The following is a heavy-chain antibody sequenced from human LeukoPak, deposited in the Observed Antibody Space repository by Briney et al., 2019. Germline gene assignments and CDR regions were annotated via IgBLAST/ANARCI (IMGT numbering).Heavy chain of an antibody. D-gene: IGHD3-10*01. J-gene: IGHJ4*02. V-gene: IGHV1-69*05. Sequence: SVKVSCKASGGTFSSYAISWVRQAPGQGLEWMGRIIPIFGTANYVQKFQGRVTITTDESTSTAYMELSSLRSEDTAAYYCGTRYYGSGADYWGQGTLVTVSS. CDR1: GGTFSSYA. CDR2: IIPIFGTA. CDR3: GTRYYGSGADY.